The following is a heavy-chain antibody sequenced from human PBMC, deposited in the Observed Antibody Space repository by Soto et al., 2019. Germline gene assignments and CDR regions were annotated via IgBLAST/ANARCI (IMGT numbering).Heavy chain of an antibody. Sequence: ASAKVSCKASGYTFTGYYMHWVRQAPGQGLEWMGWINPNSGGTNYAQKFQGWVTMTRDTSISTAYMELSRLRSDDTAVYYCARDNKNDSSGYYYYYGMDVWGQGTTVTVSS. V-gene: IGHV1-2*04. D-gene: IGHD3-22*01. J-gene: IGHJ6*02. CDR2: INPNSGGT. CDR3: ARDNKNDSSGYYYYYGMDV. CDR1: GYTFTGYY.